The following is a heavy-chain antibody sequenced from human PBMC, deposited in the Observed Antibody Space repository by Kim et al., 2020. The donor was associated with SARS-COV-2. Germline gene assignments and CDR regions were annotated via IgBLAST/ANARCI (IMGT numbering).Heavy chain of an antibody. V-gene: IGHV4-34*01. Sequence: YNPSLKSRVTISVDTSKNQFSLKLSSVTAADTAVYYCARPGGSARSAFDIWGQGTMVTVSS. J-gene: IGHJ3*02. D-gene: IGHD3-10*01. CDR3: ARPGGSARSAFDI.